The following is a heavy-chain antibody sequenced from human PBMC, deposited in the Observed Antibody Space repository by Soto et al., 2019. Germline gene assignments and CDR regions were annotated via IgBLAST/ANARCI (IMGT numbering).Heavy chain of an antibody. J-gene: IGHJ3*02. V-gene: IGHV1-2*04. CDR3: ARGGDIVVVPAVWGAFDI. CDR2: INPNSGGT. D-gene: IGHD2-2*01. Sequence: ASVKVSCKASGYTFTGYYMHWVRQAPGQGLEWMGWINPNSGGTNYAQKFQGWVTMTRDTSISTAYMELSRLRSDDTAVYYCARGGDIVVVPAVWGAFDIWGQGTMVTVSS. CDR1: GYTFTGYY.